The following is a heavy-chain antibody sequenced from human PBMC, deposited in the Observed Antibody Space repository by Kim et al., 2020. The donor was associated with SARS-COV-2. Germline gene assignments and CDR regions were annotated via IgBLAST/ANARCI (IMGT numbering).Heavy chain of an antibody. CDR2: ISYDGSNK. CDR3: ARDFGRQQLWAYGMDV. V-gene: IGHV3-30-3*01. Sequence: GGSLRLSCAASGFTFSSYAMHWVRQAPGKGLEWVAVISYDGSNKYYADSVKGRFTISRDNSKNTLYLQMNSLRAEDTAVYYCARDFGRQQLWAYGMDVWGQGTTVTVSS. J-gene: IGHJ6*02. D-gene: IGHD6-13*01. CDR1: GFTFSSYA.